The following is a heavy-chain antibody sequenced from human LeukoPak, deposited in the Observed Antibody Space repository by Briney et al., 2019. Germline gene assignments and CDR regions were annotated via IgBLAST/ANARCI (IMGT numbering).Heavy chain of an antibody. V-gene: IGHV7-4-1*02. D-gene: IGHD4-17*01. Sequence: ASVTVSCTASGYTFSSYAMNWVRQAPGQGLEWMGWINTNTGNPTYAQGFTGRFVFSLDTSVSTAYLQISSLQAEDTAVYYCARSNNDGDYLGVGFDYWGQGTLVTVSS. J-gene: IGHJ4*02. CDR2: INTNTGNP. CDR3: ARSNNDGDYLGVGFDY. CDR1: GYTFSSYA.